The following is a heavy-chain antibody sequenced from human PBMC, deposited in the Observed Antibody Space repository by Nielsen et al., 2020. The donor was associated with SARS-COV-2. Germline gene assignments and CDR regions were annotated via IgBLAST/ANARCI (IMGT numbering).Heavy chain of an antibody. CDR1: GFTFSTYS. Sequence: GGSLRPSFAPSGFTFSTYSMNWVRQAPGKGLEWVSSISSSSSYIYYADSVKGRFTISRDNAKNSLYLQMNSLRAEDTAVYYCARDEGVVVPAAIRDWGQGTLVTVSS. CDR2: ISSSSSYI. J-gene: IGHJ4*02. CDR3: ARDEGVVVPAAIRD. V-gene: IGHV3-21*01. D-gene: IGHD2-2*02.